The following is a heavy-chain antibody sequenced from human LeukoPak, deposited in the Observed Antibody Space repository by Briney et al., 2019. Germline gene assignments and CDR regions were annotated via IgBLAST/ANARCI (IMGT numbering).Heavy chain of an antibody. V-gene: IGHV1-18*01. D-gene: IGHD2-2*01. Sequence: ASVKVSCKASGYTFTSYGISWVRQAPGQGLEWVGWISCYNGNTNYAQKLQGRVTMTTDTSTSTAYMELRSLRSDDTAVYYCARVPPYCSSTSCYSYYMDVWGKGTTVTVSS. CDR1: GYTFTSYG. CDR2: ISCYNGNT. J-gene: IGHJ6*03. CDR3: ARVPPYCSSTSCYSYYMDV.